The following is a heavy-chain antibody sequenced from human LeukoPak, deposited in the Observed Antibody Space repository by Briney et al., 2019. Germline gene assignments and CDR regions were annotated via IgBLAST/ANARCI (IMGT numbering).Heavy chain of an antibody. Sequence: GGSLRLSCAASGFTFSSYAMSWVRQAPGKGLEWVSAISGSGGSTYYADSVKGRFTISRDNSKNTLYLQMNSLRAEDTAVYYCAKDANYGSGSYYNVHFDYWGQGTLVTVSS. J-gene: IGHJ4*02. CDR1: GFTFSSYA. CDR2: ISGSGGST. D-gene: IGHD3-10*01. CDR3: AKDANYGSGSYYNVHFDY. V-gene: IGHV3-23*01.